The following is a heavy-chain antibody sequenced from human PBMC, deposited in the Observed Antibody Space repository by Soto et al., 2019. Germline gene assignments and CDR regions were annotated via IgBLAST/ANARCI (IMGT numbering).Heavy chain of an antibody. CDR1: GYSFISYW. CDR3: ASTSSSGDYYYYYGMDV. Sequence: GAEVKKPGESLQISCKGSGYSFISYWIGWVRQMPGKGLEWMGIIYPGDSDTRYSPSFQGQVTISADKSISTAYLQWSSLKASDTAMYYCASTSSSGDYYYYYGMDVWGQGTTVTVSS. V-gene: IGHV5-51*01. D-gene: IGHD6-6*01. CDR2: IYPGDSDT. J-gene: IGHJ6*02.